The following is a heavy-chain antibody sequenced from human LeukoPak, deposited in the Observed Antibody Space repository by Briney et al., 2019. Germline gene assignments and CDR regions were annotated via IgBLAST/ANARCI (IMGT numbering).Heavy chain of an antibody. D-gene: IGHD4-17*01. J-gene: IGHJ4*02. V-gene: IGHV1-46*01. CDR2: INPNGGST. CDR1: GYTFTSYF. Sequence: APVKVSCKASGYTFTSYFMHWVRQAPGQGLEWMGIINPNGGSTSYAQKFQGRVTMTRDTSTSTVYMELSSLRSEDTAVYYCARKISDYGDNAVLGYWGQGTLVTVSS. CDR3: ARKISDYGDNAVLGY.